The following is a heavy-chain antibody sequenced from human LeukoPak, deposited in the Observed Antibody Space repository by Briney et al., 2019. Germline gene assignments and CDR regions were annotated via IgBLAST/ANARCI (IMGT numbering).Heavy chain of an antibody. J-gene: IGHJ4*02. D-gene: IGHD1-26*01. V-gene: IGHV3-30*02. CDR3: GTDHAWGLNY. CDR1: RFILHLYC. Sequence: GGSVSLSCAACRFILHLYCLHGVRQARARGLEWLTFIRYDGCDKYYADSVRGRFTLSRDNYKNTVSLQVNSQSGEDAAGYYCGTDHAWGLNYWGQGTLVTVSS. CDR2: IRYDGCDK.